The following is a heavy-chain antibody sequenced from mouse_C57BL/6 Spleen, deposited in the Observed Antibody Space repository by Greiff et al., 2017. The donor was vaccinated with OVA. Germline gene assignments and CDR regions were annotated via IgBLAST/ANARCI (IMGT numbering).Heavy chain of an antibody. V-gene: IGHV5-4*01. CDR1: GFTFSSYA. D-gene: IGHD4-1*02. CDR2: ISDGGSYT. Sequence: DVKLVESGGGLVKPGGSLKLSCAASGFTFSSYAMSWVRQTPEKRLEWVATISDGGSYTYYPDNVKGRFTISRDNAKNNLYLQMSHLKSEDTAMYYCAREFNWDVGGYFDYWGQGTTLTVSS. CDR3: AREFNWDVGGYFDY. J-gene: IGHJ2*01.